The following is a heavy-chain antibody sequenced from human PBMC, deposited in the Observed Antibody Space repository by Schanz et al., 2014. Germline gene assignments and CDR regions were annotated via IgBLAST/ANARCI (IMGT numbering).Heavy chain of an antibody. CDR2: IWSDGSTK. J-gene: IGHJ1*01. CDR1: GFAFSVYG. V-gene: IGHV3-33*01. Sequence: QVQMVESGGGVVQPGRSLRLSCAASGFAFSVYGMHWVRQAPGKGPEWVAVIWSDGSTKYYADSVKGRVTISRDNAKNSVSLQMRRLRVEDTAVYYCASGVHVSSLQKGLQFWGRGTLVIVSS. CDR3: ASGVHVSSLQKGLQF. D-gene: IGHD3-10*01.